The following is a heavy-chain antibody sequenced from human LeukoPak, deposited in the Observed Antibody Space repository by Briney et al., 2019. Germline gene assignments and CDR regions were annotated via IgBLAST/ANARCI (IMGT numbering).Heavy chain of an antibody. Sequence: SETLSLTCAVYGGSFSGYYWSWIRQPPGKGLEWIGETNHSGSTNYNPSLKSRVTISVDTSKNQFSLKLSSVTAADTAVYYCARVNYYGSGSYYRYYYYMDVWGKGTTVTVSS. D-gene: IGHD3-10*01. CDR3: ARVNYYGSGSYYRYYYYMDV. J-gene: IGHJ6*03. CDR1: GGSFSGYY. CDR2: TNHSGST. V-gene: IGHV4-34*01.